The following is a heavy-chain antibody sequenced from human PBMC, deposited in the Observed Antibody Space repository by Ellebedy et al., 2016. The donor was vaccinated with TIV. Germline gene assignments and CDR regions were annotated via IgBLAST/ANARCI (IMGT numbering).Heavy chain of an antibody. D-gene: IGHD4-17*01. Sequence: SETLSLXXTVSGGSISSSSYYWGWIRQPPGKGLEWIGSIYYSGSTYYNPSLKSRVTISVDTSKNQFSLKLSSVTAADTAVYYCARAAYDYGDYGYYYYYYMDVWGKGTTVTVSS. CDR2: IYYSGST. J-gene: IGHJ6*03. CDR1: GGSISSSSYY. CDR3: ARAAYDYGDYGYYYYYYMDV. V-gene: IGHV4-39*01.